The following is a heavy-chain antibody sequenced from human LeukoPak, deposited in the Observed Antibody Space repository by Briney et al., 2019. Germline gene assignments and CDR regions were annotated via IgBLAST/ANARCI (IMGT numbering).Heavy chain of an antibody. D-gene: IGHD3-16*01. CDR2: INPHSGGT. J-gene: IGHJ4*02. CDR1: GYMFTTYY. V-gene: IGHV1-2*02. Sequence: ASVKVSCKTSGYMFTTYYPHWVRQAPGQGLEWMGWINPHSGGTNYAQKFQGRVTMTRDTSISTAYMELSRLRSDDTAVYYCARVRYRLAETYIDYWGQGTLVTVSS. CDR3: ARVRYRLAETYIDY.